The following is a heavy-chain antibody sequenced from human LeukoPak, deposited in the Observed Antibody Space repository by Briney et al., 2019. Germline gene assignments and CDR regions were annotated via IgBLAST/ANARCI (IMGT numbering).Heavy chain of an antibody. D-gene: IGHD4-17*01. V-gene: IGHV1-69*05. CDR3: ARDRLCGDTTHNY. J-gene: IGHJ4*02. Sequence: GASVKVSCKASGGTFSSYAISWVLQAPGHGLEWMGGIIPIFGTANYAQKFQGRVTITTDESTSTAYMELSSLRSEDTAVYYCARDRLCGDTTHNYWGQGTLGTVSS. CDR1: GGTFSSYA. CDR2: IIPIFGTA.